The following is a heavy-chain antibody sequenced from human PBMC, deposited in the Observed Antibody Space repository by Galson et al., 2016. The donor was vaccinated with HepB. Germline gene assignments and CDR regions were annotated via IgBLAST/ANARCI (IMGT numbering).Heavy chain of an antibody. CDR3: AREGATSIGGFGY. CDR2: INPSGGST. D-gene: IGHD1-26*01. J-gene: IGHJ4*02. CDR1: GYTFTSYY. V-gene: IGHV1-46*01. Sequence: VSCKASGYTFTSYYMHWVRQAPGQGLEWMGIINPSGGSTSYAQNFQGRVTMTRDTSTSTVYMELGSLRSEDSAMYYCAREGATSIGGFGYWGQGTLVTVSS.